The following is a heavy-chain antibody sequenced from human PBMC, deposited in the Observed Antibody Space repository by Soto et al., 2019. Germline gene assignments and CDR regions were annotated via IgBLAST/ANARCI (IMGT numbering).Heavy chain of an antibody. CDR2: IIPIFGTA. CDR3: AGGLYSGSCSRSHPFDY. J-gene: IGHJ4*02. CDR1: GCTFSSYA. D-gene: IGHD1-26*01. V-gene: IGHV1-69*06. Sequence: GASVKVSCKASGCTFSSYAISWVRQAPGQGLEWMGGIIPIFGTANYAQKFQGRVTITADKSTSTAYMELSSLRSEDTAVYYCAGGLYSGSCSRSHPFDYWGQGTLVTVSS.